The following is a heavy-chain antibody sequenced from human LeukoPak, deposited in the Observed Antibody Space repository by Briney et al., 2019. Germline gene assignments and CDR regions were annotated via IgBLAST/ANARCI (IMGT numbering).Heavy chain of an antibody. CDR1: GYTFTSYY. J-gene: IGHJ6*03. Sequence: ASVKVSCKASGYTFTSYYMHWVRQAPGQGLEWMGWISAYNGNTNYAQKLQGRVTMTTDTSTSTAYMELRSLRSDDTAVYYCARGYSDYDFWSGSGYYYYYMDVWGKGTTVTVSS. D-gene: IGHD3-3*01. CDR3: ARGYSDYDFWSGSGYYYYYMDV. CDR2: ISAYNGNT. V-gene: IGHV1-18*04.